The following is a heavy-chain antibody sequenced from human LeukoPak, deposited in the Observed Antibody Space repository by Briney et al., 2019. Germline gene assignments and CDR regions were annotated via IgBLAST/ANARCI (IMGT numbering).Heavy chain of an antibody. D-gene: IGHD4-17*01. V-gene: IGHV4-61*01. CDR1: GGSVSSSIYY. Sequence: SETLSLTCTVSGGSVSSSIYYWGWIRQPPGKGLEWIGYISYIGSTNYNPSLKSRVTTSIDTSKNQFSLKLSSVTAADTAVYYCARDLVTVTKGFDIWGQGTMVSVSS. CDR2: ISYIGST. J-gene: IGHJ3*02. CDR3: ARDLVTVTKGFDI.